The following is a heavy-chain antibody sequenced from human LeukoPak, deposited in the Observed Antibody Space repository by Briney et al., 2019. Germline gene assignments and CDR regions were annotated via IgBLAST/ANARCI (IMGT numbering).Heavy chain of an antibody. CDR3: AKDSITMVRGAKGYYFDY. J-gene: IGHJ4*02. D-gene: IGHD3-10*01. CDR1: GFTFGFYG. Sequence: GGSLRLSCAASGFTFGFYGMHWVRQAPGKGLEWVAFIRYDGSNKYYADSVKGRFTISRDNSKNTLYLQMSSLRAEDTAVYYCAKDSITMVRGAKGYYFDYWGQGTLVTVSS. CDR2: IRYDGSNK. V-gene: IGHV3-30*02.